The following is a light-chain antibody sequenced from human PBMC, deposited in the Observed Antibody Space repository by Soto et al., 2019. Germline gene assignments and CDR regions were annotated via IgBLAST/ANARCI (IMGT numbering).Light chain of an antibody. J-gene: IGKJ1*01. CDR1: QSISNH. CDR2: AAS. V-gene: IGKV1-39*01. Sequence: DIQMTQSPSSLSASVEDRVIITCRASQSISNHLNCYQQKPGKAPKLLIFAASSLQSGVPSRFSGSRSGPDFTLTISSLQPEDFATYYCQQSYSSPPTFGQGTKVAI. CDR3: QQSYSSPPT.